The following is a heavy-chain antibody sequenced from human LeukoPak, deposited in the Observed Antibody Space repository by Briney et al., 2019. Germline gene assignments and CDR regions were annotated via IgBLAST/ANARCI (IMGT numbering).Heavy chain of an antibody. CDR3: ARDAGDPFDY. J-gene: IGHJ4*02. CDR1: GGSISSYY. CDR2: IYTSGST. D-gene: IGHD4-17*01. V-gene: IGHV4-4*07. Sequence: PSETLSLTCTVSGGSISSYYWSWIRQPAGKGLDWIGRIYTSGSTNYNTSLKSRVTMSVDTSKNRFSLNLSSVSAADTAVYYCARDAGDPFDYWGQGILVTVSS.